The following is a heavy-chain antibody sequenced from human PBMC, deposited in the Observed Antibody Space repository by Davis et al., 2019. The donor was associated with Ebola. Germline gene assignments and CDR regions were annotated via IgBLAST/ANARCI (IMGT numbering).Heavy chain of an antibody. D-gene: IGHD6-19*01. V-gene: IGHV1-18*01. CDR1: GYTFTSYG. CDR2: ISAYNGNT. Sequence: APVKVSCKASGYTFTSYGISWVRQAPGQGLEWMGWISAYNGNTNYAQKIQGRVTMTTDTSTSTAYMGLRSLRSDDTAVYYCARDRSSGWYGLDYWGQGTLVTVSS. J-gene: IGHJ4*02. CDR3: ARDRSSGWYGLDY.